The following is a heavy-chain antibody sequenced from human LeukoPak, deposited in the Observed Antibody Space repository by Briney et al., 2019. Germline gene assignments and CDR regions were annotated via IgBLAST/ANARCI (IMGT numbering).Heavy chain of an antibody. V-gene: IGHV4-4*07. J-gene: IGHJ6*02. CDR2: IYTSGST. CDR1: GGSISSYY. CDR3: AREGPNLYSSSWAPIPHYYYYGMDV. Sequence: SETLSLTCTVSGGSISSYYWSWIRQPAGKGLEWIGRIYTSGSTNYNPSLKSRVTMSVDTSKNQFSLKLSSVTAADTAVYYCAREGPNLYSSSWAPIPHYYYYGMDVWGQGTPVTVSS. D-gene: IGHD6-13*01.